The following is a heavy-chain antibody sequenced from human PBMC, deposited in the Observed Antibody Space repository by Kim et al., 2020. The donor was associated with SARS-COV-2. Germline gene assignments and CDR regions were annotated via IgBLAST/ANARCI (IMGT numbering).Heavy chain of an antibody. CDR3: ARRVSRYSYDSLTFDY. J-gene: IGHJ4*02. CDR2: IYYSGST. V-gene: IGHV4-39*01. D-gene: IGHD5-18*01. CDR1: GGSISSSSYY. Sequence: SETLSLTCTVSGGSISSSSYYWGWIRQPPGKGLEWIGSIYYSGSTYYNPSLKSRVTISVDTSKNQFSLKLSSVTAADTAVYYCARRVSRYSYDSLTFDYWGQGTLVTVSS.